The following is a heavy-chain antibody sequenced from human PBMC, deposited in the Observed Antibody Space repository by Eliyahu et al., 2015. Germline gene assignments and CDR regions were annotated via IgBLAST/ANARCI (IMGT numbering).Heavy chain of an antibody. D-gene: IGHD1-26*01. Sequence: EVQLVESGGTVVQPGRSLRLACTTSGFXXSXYDISWVRQAPGKGLEWIGLIRSKNYGGTTKYAASVSGRFSISRDDSETVAYLQMNNLKVDDTALYYCTRDKYFYGPGASTIDYWGQGTLVTVSS. V-gene: IGHV3-49*04. CDR2: IRSKNYGGTT. J-gene: IGHJ4*02. CDR3: TRDKYFYGPGASTIDY. CDR1: GFXXSXYD.